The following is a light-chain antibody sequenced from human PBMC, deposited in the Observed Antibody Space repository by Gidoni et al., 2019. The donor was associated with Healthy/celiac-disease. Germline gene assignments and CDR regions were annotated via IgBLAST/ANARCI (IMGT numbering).Light chain of an antibody. J-gene: IGKJ1*01. CDR2: AAS. CDR1: QSISSY. V-gene: IGKV1-39*01. Sequence: DIQMTQSPSSLSASVGDRVTITCRASQSISSYLNWYQQKPGKAPKLLIYAASSLQSGVPSRFSGSGSGTDFTLTISSLQPEDFATYYCQPSYSTPRTFDQGTKVEIK. CDR3: QPSYSTPRT.